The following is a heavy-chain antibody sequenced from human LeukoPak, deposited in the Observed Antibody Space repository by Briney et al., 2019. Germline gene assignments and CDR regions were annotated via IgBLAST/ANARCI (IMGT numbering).Heavy chain of an antibody. CDR1: GFTFSDYA. CDR2: ISGSGGGT. V-gene: IGHV3-23*01. Sequence: GGSLRLSCAASGFTFSDYAMSWVRQAPGKGLEWVSGISGSGGGTYYADSVKGRFTISRDNSKNTLYLQVNSLRVEDTAVYYCAKGAIGLDGGSRDFDPWGQGTLVTVSS. CDR3: AKGAIGLDGGSRDFDP. D-gene: IGHD3-16*01. J-gene: IGHJ5*02.